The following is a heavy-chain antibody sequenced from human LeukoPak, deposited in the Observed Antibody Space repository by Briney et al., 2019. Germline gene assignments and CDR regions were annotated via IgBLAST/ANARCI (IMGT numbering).Heavy chain of an antibody. Sequence: PSETLSLTCAVYGGSFSGYYWSWIRQPPGKGLEWIGEINHSGSTNYNPSLKSRVTVSVDTSKNQFSLKLSSVTAADTAVYYCAREALSVLLWFGESGFDYWGQGTLVTVSS. CDR1: GGSFSGYY. V-gene: IGHV4-34*01. J-gene: IGHJ4*02. CDR2: INHSGST. D-gene: IGHD3-10*01. CDR3: AREALSVLLWFGESGFDY.